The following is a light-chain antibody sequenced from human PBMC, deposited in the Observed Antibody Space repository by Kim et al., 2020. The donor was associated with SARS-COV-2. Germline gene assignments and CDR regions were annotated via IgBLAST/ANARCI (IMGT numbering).Light chain of an antibody. CDR2: QDS. CDR3: QAWDINTYV. CDR1: KLGDKF. J-gene: IGLJ1*01. V-gene: IGLV3-1*01. Sequence: SVSPGQTASITCSGDKLGDKFACWYQHKPGQSPVLVIYQDSKRPSGIPERFSGSNSGNTATLTISGAQALDEADYYCQAWDINTYVFGTGTKVTVL.